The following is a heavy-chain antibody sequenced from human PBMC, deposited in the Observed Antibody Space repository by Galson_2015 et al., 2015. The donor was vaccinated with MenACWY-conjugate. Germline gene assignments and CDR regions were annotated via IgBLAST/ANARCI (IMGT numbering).Heavy chain of an antibody. CDR2: INPNSGTT. D-gene: IGHD3-16*01. J-gene: IGHJ4*02. Sequence: SVKVSCKASGYTFTFYDMSWVRQTTGQGLECLGWINPNSGTTGYAQKFQGRVTMTRNTSITTAYMELSSLSSEDTAVYFCARVTGGRFDLWGQGTLVTVSS. V-gene: IGHV1-8*01. CDR1: GYTFTFYD. CDR3: ARVTGGRFDL.